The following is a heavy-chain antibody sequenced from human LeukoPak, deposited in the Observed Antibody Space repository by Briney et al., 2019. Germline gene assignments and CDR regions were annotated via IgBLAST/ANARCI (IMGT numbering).Heavy chain of an antibody. D-gene: IGHD5-24*01. Sequence: SETLSLTCAVYGGSFSGYYWSWIRQPPGKGLEWIGNVHYSLPSNFSPSLKSRVTISMDTSRSQFSLKLGTVTAADTAVYYCACYNFVGRTFDCWGQGTLVTVSS. J-gene: IGHJ4*02. CDR1: GGSFSGYY. CDR2: VHYSLPS. V-gene: IGHV4-34*01. CDR3: ACYNFVGRTFDC.